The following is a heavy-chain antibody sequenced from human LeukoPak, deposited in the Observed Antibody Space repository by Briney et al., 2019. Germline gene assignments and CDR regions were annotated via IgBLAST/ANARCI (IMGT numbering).Heavy chain of an antibody. CDR3: ARRVVAIFYFDY. J-gene: IGHJ4*02. CDR2: IYHSGIT. Sequence: SETLSLTCAVSGGSISSGGYSWSWTRQPPGKGLEWIGYIYHSGITYYNPSLKSRVTMSLDRSKNQFSLKLTSVTAADTAVYYCARRVVAIFYFDYWGQGALVTVSS. D-gene: IGHD3-3*01. CDR1: GGSISSGGYS. V-gene: IGHV4-30-2*01.